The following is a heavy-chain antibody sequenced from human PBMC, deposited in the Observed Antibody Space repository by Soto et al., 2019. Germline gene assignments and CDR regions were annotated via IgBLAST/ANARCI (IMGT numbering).Heavy chain of an antibody. D-gene: IGHD3-9*01. CDR2: INPNSGGT. CDR1: GYTFTGYY. CDR3: ARGGPDYDILTGTRGPWFDP. V-gene: IGHV1-2*02. J-gene: IGHJ5*02. Sequence: ASVKVSCKASGYTFTGYYMHWVRQAPGQGLEGMGWINPNSGGTNYAQKFQGRVTMTRDTSISTAYMELSRLRSDDTAVYYCARGGPDYDILTGTRGPWFDPWGQGTLVTVSS.